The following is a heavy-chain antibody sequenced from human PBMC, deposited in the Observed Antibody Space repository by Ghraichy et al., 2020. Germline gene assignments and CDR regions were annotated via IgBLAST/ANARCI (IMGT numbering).Heavy chain of an antibody. V-gene: IGHV3-15*01. CDR2: IKSKTDGGTT. J-gene: IGHJ6*02. CDR1: GFTFSNAW. D-gene: IGHD6-6*01. CDR3: TTGGASSSSSYYYYGMDV. Sequence: GGSLRLSCAASGFTFSNAWMSWVRQAPGKGLEWVGRIKSKTDGGTTDYAAPVKGRFTISRDDSKNTLYLQMNSLKTEDTAVYYCTTGGASSSSSYYYYGMDVWGQGTTVTVSS.